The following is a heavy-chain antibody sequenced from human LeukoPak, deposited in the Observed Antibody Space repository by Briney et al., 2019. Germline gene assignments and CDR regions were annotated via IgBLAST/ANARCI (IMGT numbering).Heavy chain of an antibody. V-gene: IGHV3-30*04. Sequence: GGSLRLSCAASGFTFSSYAMHWVRQAPGKGLEWVAVISYDGSNKYYADSVKGRFTISRDNSKNTLYLQMNSLRAEDTAVYYCARDPQNLYDSSGYYSVGVFDYWGQGTLVTVSS. CDR3: ARDPQNLYDSSGYYSVGVFDY. CDR1: GFTFSSYA. J-gene: IGHJ4*02. D-gene: IGHD3-22*01. CDR2: ISYDGSNK.